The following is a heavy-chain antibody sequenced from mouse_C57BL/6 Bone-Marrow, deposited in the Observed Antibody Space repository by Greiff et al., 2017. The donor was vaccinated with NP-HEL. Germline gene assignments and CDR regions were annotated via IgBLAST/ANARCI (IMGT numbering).Heavy chain of an antibody. V-gene: IGHV1-78*01. CDR3: ARSRYYGSSYTPYYAMDY. D-gene: IGHD1-1*01. CDR1: GYTFTDHT. Sequence: VQLQQSDAELVKPGASVKISCKVSGYTFTDHTIHWMKQRPEQGLEWIGYIYPRDGSTNYNEKFKGKATLTADKSSSTAYMQLNSLTSEDSAVYFCARSRYYGSSYTPYYAMDYWGQGTSVTVSS. J-gene: IGHJ4*01. CDR2: IYPRDGST.